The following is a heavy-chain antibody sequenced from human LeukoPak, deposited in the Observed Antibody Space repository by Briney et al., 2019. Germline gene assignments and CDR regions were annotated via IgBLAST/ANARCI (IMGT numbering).Heavy chain of an antibody. CDR1: GFTFSGYW. V-gene: IGHV3-7*03. CDR2: IKQDGSEK. CDR3: ASGLELDY. J-gene: IGHJ4*02. Sequence: GGSLRLSCAASGFTFSGYWMRWVRQAPGKGQEWVANIKQDGSEKNYVDSVKGRFTISRDNAKNSLYLQMNSLRAEDTAVYYCASGLELDYWGQGTLVTVSS.